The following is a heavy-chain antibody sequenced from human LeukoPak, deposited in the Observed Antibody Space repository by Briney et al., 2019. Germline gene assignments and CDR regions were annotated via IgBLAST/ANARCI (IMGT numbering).Heavy chain of an antibody. Sequence: TGGSLRLSCAASGFTINKYGIHWVRQAPGKGLEWVALISHDGENKFYADSVRGRFTISRDNSRNTVYLQMGCLRAEDTSLYYCATITGSPDYWGQGSLVTVSS. CDR3: ATITGSPDY. D-gene: IGHD1-20*01. CDR1: GFTINKYG. J-gene: IGHJ4*02. CDR2: ISHDGENK. V-gene: IGHV3-30*02.